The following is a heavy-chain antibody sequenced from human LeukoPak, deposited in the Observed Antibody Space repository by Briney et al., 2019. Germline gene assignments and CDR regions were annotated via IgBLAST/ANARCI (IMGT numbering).Heavy chain of an antibody. CDR3: MKDYDILTGYFDY. CDR2: ISSNGGST. CDR1: GFTFSSYA. V-gene: IGHV3-64D*06. J-gene: IGHJ4*02. D-gene: IGHD3-9*01. Sequence: GGSLRLSCSASGFTFSSYAMHWVRQAPGKGLEYVSAISSNGGSTYYADSVKGRFTISRDNSKNTLYLQMSSLRAEDTAVYYCMKDYDILTGYFDYWGQGTLVTVSS.